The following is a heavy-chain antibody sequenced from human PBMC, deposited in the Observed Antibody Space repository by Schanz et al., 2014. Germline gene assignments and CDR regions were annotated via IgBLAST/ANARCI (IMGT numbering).Heavy chain of an antibody. CDR2: INPSGGST. Sequence: QVQLVQSGAEAKKPGASVKVSCKVSGYSLNELSMHWVRQAPGRGLEWMGIINPSGGSTSYAQKFQGRVTMTRHTSISTAYMELSSLRSEDTAVYYGARAAVTVGRYHYYMDVWGKGTTVTVSS. J-gene: IGHJ6*03. V-gene: IGHV1-46*02. CDR3: ARAAVTVGRYHYYMDV. D-gene: IGHD3-9*01. CDR1: GYSLNELS.